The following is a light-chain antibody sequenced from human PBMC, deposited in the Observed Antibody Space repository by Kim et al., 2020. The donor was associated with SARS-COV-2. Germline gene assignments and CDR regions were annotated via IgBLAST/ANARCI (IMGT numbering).Light chain of an antibody. J-gene: IGKJ1*01. Sequence: EIVLTQSPDTLSLSPGERATLSCRATQSITNNFLAWYQQKPGQAPRLLIFGASRRATGIQDRFSGSGSGTDFTLTISRLEPEDFALYYCQQYVSSPQTFGQGTKVDIK. V-gene: IGKV3-20*01. CDR1: QSITNNF. CDR3: QQYVSSPQT. CDR2: GAS.